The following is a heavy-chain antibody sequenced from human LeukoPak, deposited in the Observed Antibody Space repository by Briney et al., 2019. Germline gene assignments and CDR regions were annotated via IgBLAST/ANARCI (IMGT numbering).Heavy chain of an antibody. CDR1: GGTFSSYA. CDR3: ARQYCNTASCYIAFDI. V-gene: IGHV1-69*05. Sequence: ASVKVSCKASGGTFSSYAISWVRQAPGQGLEWMGRIIPIFGTANYAQKFQGRVTITTDESTSTAYMELSSLRSDDTAIHYCARQYCNTASCYIAFDIWGQGTLVTVSS. D-gene: IGHD2/OR15-2a*01. J-gene: IGHJ3*02. CDR2: IIPIFGTA.